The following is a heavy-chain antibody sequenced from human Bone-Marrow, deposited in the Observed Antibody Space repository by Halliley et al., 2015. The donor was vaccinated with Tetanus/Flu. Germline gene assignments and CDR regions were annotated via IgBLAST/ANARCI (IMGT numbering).Heavy chain of an antibody. CDR2: YYTGGA. J-gene: IGHJ6*02. V-gene: IGHV4-28*03. D-gene: IGHD3-10*01. CDR3: ARDSEFGELASNYYGMDV. Sequence: YYTGGAAYSPPLKSRVTMSVDTSKNQFSLKLTSMSAAGTAIYYCARDSEFGELASNYYGMDVWGQGTAVTVSS.